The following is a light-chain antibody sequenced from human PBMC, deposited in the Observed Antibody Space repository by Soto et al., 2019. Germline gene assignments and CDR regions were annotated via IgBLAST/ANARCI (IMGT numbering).Light chain of an antibody. CDR2: KAS. CDR1: QSISSW. V-gene: IGKV1-5*03. CDR3: QQYNSYSS. Sequence: DIQMTQSPSTLSASVGDRVTITCRASQSISSWLAWYQQKPGKAPKLLIYKASSLESGVPSRFSGNGSGTEFTLTISSLQPDDFATYYCQQYNSYSSFGQGTKLEIK. J-gene: IGKJ2*01.